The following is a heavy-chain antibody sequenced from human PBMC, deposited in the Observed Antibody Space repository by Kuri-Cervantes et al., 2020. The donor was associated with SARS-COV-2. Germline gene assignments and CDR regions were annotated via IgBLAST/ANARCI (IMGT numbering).Heavy chain of an antibody. CDR1: GGSISSGSYY. CDR3: ARDGVAAAGYGNPYYYYYMDV. Sequence: SETLSLTCTVSGGSISSGSYYWSWIRQPAGKGLEWIGRIYTSGSTNYNPSLKSRVTMSVDTSKNQFSLKLSSVTAADTAVYYCARDGVAAAGYGNPYYYYYMDVWGKGTTVTVSS. CDR2: IYTSGST. V-gene: IGHV4-61*02. D-gene: IGHD6-13*01. J-gene: IGHJ6*03.